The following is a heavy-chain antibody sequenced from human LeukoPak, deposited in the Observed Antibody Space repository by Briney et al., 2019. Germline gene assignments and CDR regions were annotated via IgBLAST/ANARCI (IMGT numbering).Heavy chain of an antibody. CDR3: ARQASSSWFARFDP. D-gene: IGHD6-13*01. CDR2: IYYSGNN. J-gene: IGHJ5*02. Sequence: SETLSLTCTVSGGSISSSNYYWTWIRQPPGKGLEWIGTIYYSGNNYHNPSLKSRVTISVDTSKNQFSLKLSSVTAADTAVYYCARQASSSWFARFDPWGQGTLDTVSS. CDR1: GGSISSSNYY. V-gene: IGHV4-39*01.